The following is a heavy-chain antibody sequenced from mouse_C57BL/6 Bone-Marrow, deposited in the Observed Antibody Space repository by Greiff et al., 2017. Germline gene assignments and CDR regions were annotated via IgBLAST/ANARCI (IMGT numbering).Heavy chain of an antibody. CDR3: ASPDPYWYFDV. V-gene: IGHV14-2*01. J-gene: IGHJ1*03. CDR2: IDPEDGET. Sequence: VQLQQSGAELVKPGASVKLSCTASGFNIKDYYMHWVKQRTEQGLEWIGRIDPEDGETKYAPKFQGKATMTADTSSNTAYLQLSSLTSEDTAVYYCASPDPYWYFDVWGTGTTVTVSS. CDR1: GFNIKDYY.